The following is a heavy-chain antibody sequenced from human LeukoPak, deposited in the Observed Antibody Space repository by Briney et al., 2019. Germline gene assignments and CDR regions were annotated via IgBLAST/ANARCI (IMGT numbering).Heavy chain of an antibody. V-gene: IGHV1-69*05. CDR3: ATGGDFPSFVWFDP. J-gene: IGHJ5*02. CDR2: IIPIFGTA. Sequence: PGASVTVSCKASGGTFSSYAISWVRQAPGQGLEWMGGIIPIFGTANYAQKFQGRVTITTDESTSTAYMELSSLRSEDTAVYYCATGGDFPSFVWFDPWGQGTLVTVSS. D-gene: IGHD2-21*02. CDR1: GGTFSSYA.